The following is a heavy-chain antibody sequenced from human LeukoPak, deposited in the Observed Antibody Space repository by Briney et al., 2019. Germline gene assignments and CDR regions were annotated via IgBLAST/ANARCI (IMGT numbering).Heavy chain of an antibody. Sequence: GGSLRLSCAASGFTFTNYAMSWVRQAHGKGLEWVSGISGSGDSTNYADPVKGRFTISRDNSKNTLYLQMSSLRAEDTAVYYCAKGASPGIAAAGAGFLFDYWGQGTLVTVS. CDR1: GFTFTNYA. J-gene: IGHJ4*02. V-gene: IGHV3-23*01. CDR3: AKGASPGIAAAGAGFLFDY. D-gene: IGHD6-13*01. CDR2: ISGSGDST.